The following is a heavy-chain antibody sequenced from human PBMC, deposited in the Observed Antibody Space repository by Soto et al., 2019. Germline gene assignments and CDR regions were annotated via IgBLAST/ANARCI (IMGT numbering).Heavy chain of an antibody. CDR2: ISSGAFTI. D-gene: IGHD2-15*01. CDR3: ARTSSIEKVHYYGMDV. CDR1: GFAFRDYE. V-gene: IGHV3-48*03. Sequence: PGGSLRLSCIWSGFAFRDYEMNWVRQAPGKGLEWVAYISSGAFTIYYADSVRGRLTVSRDNAKNSLYLQMNSLRDEDAAVYYCARTSSIEKVHYYGMDVWGQETTVTVSS. J-gene: IGHJ6*02.